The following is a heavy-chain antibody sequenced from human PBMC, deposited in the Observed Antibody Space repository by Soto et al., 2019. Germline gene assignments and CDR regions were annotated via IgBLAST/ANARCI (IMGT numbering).Heavy chain of an antibody. D-gene: IGHD3-3*01. CDR3: IAPYDFWSGLHYYYYYGMDV. V-gene: IGHV3-15*01. J-gene: IGHJ6*02. Sequence: GGSLRLSCAASGFTFSNAWMSWVRQAPAKGLEWVGLIKTTTDGGTTDYAAPVKGRFSILRDDSKNTVYLQMNSLKTEGTGVYYCIAPYDFWSGLHYYYYYGMDVWGQGTTVTVSS. CDR1: GFTFSNAW. CDR2: IKTTTDGGTT.